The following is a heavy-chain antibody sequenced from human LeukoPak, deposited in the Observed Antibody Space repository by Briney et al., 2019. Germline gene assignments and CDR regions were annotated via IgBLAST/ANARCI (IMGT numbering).Heavy chain of an antibody. CDR3: AKDPMVRGATYDY. Sequence: GGSLRLSCSASGFTFSSYAMHWVRQAPGKGLEYVSGISSNGGSTYYADSVKGRFTISRDNSKNTLYLQMNSLRAEDTAIYYCAKDPMVRGATYDYWGQGTLVTVSS. D-gene: IGHD3-10*01. CDR2: ISSNGGST. J-gene: IGHJ4*02. CDR1: GFTFSSYA. V-gene: IGHV3-64*04.